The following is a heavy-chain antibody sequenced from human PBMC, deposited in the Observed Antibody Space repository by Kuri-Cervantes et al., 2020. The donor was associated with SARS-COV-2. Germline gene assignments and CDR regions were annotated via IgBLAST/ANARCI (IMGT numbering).Heavy chain of an antibody. CDR1: GGSISSYY. V-gene: IGHV4-4*07. D-gene: IGHD4/OR15-4a*01. J-gene: IGHJ6*03. Sequence: SETLSLTCTVSGGSISSYYWSWIRQPAGKGLEWIGRIYASGSTNYNPSLKNRVTMSVDTSKNQFSLKLSSVTAADTAVYYCARDLPSDYTYYYYYMDVWGKGTTVTVSS. CDR2: IYASGST. CDR3: ARDLPSDYTYYYYYMDV.